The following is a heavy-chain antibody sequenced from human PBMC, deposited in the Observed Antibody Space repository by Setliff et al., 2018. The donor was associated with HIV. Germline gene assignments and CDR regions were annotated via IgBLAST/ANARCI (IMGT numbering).Heavy chain of an antibody. J-gene: IGHJ4*01. D-gene: IGHD5-12*01. CDR1: GGSITSGNYF. CDR2: MYTDGGT. CDR3: ARDSRWLQFPYFDS. V-gene: IGHV4-61*09. Sequence: SETLSLTCTVSGGSITSGNYFWSWIRQPAGKGLEWIGHMYTDGGTNYNPSSKSRVTISADTSKNQFSLKLSSVTAADTAVYYCARDSRWLQFPYFDSWGQGTPVTVSS.